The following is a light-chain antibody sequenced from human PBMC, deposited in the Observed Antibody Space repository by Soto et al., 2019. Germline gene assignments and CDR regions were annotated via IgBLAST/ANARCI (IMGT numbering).Light chain of an antibody. V-gene: IGKV1-5*03. Sequence: DIQMTQYPSTLYASVGDRVTITCRASQSISSWLAWYQQKPGKAPKLLIYKASSLKSGVPSRFSGSGSGTEFTLTISSLQPDDFATYYCQQYNSYSPDTFGQGTKVEIK. J-gene: IGKJ1*01. CDR1: QSISSW. CDR3: QQYNSYSPDT. CDR2: KAS.